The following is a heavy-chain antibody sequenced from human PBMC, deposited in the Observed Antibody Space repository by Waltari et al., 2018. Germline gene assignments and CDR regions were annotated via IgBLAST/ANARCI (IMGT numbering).Heavy chain of an antibody. CDR2: IKTRREGETT. V-gene: IGHV3-15*01. J-gene: IGHJ4*02. Sequence: EGQLVESGGGLVKTGGSLRLSCEASAFTFSKTWMSWVRQAPGKGVEWVGHIKTRREGETTEYAEPVNGSLTILSYDAKKSVILQMRSRQTEDTAVYYWGWGAGARYVFWGQGTLVTVSS. CDR3: GWGAGARYVF. D-gene: IGHD3-16*01. CDR1: AFTFSKTW.